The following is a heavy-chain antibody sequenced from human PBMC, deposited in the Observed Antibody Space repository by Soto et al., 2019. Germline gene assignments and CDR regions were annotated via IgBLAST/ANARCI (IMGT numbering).Heavy chain of an antibody. Sequence: PSQTLSLTCTGPGGSTISRSYYWGWIRQPPGKGLEWIGSIYYSGSTYYNPSLKSRVTISVDTSKNQFSLKLSSVTAADTAVYYCARHDPMTTAAFDIWGQGTMVT. V-gene: IGHV4-39*01. CDR1: GGSTISRSYY. J-gene: IGHJ3*02. CDR2: IYYSGST. D-gene: IGHD4-17*01. CDR3: ARHDPMTTAAFDI.